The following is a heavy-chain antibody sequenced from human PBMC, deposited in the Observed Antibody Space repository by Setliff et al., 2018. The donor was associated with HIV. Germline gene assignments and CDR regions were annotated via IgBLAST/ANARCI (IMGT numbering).Heavy chain of an antibody. J-gene: IGHJ3*02. CDR3: ARGTTLNVVPDAFDI. CDR2: IYHAGNT. D-gene: IGHD4-17*01. CDR1: GYSIRSGYY. V-gene: IGHV4-38-2*02. Sequence: PSETLSLTCTVTGYSIRSGYYWAWIRQPPGKGLEWIGYIYHAGNTYYNPSLKSRVTISVDTSKNQISLRLNSLTAADTAVYYCARGTTLNVVPDAFDIWGQGTMVTVSS.